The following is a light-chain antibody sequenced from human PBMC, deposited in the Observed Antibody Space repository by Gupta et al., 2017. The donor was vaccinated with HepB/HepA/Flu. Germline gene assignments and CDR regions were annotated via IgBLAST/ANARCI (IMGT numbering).Light chain of an antibody. CDR2: SNN. V-gene: IGLV1-44*01. CDR1: SSNIGSNT. CDR3: EAWDGSRNGHVV. Sequence: SVLTQPPSASRTPGQRFTISCSGSSSNIGSNTVNWYQQNPGTAPNLLIYSNNKRPSGVPDRVSGSKSGASAALAISGLQAEEEAYYYCEAWDGSRNGHVVFGGGTKLTVL. J-gene: IGLJ2*01.